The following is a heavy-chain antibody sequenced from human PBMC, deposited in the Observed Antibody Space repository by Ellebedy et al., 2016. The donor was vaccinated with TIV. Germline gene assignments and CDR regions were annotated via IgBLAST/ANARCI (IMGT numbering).Heavy chain of an antibody. V-gene: IGHV3-48*04. Sequence: GESLKISXAASGFTFSSYSMNWVRQAPGKGLEWVSYISSSSSTIYYADSVKGRFTISRDNAKNSLYLQMDSLRAEDTAVYYCASSVADYYFDYWGQGTLVTVSS. CDR3: ASSVADYYFDY. CDR2: ISSSSSTI. D-gene: IGHD6-19*01. CDR1: GFTFSSYS. J-gene: IGHJ4*02.